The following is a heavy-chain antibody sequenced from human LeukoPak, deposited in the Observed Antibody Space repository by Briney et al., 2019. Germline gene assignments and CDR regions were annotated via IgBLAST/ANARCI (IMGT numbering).Heavy chain of an antibody. CDR2: LYTGGTT. D-gene: IGHD5-24*01. CDR3: ARDGDGYNFGSDY. Sequence: GGSLRLSCAASGFTFSSYAMSWVRQAPGKGLEWVSILYTGGTTYYADSVKGRFTISRDNSKNTLYLEMNSLRVEDTAVYYCARDGDGYNFGSDYWGQGTLVTVSS. V-gene: IGHV3-66*01. CDR1: GFTFSSYA. J-gene: IGHJ4*02.